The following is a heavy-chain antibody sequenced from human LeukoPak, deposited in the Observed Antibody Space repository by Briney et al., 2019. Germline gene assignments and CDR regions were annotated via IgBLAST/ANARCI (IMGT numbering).Heavy chain of an antibody. D-gene: IGHD1/OR15-1a*01. CDR1: GFTFSSYA. CDR3: ATGGRSGVALEQ. V-gene: IGHV3-23*01. J-gene: IGHJ4*02. Sequence: GGSLRLSCAVSGFTFSSYAMTWVRQAPGKGLEWVSGISGSGGSTYYADSVMGRFTISRDNSKTTLFLQMNSLKAEDTAVYYCATGGRSGVALEQWGQGTLVTVSS. CDR2: ISGSGGST.